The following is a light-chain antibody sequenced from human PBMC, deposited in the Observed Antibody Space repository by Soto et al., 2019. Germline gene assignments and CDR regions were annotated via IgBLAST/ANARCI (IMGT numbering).Light chain of an antibody. CDR3: QQYNDNWT. CDR2: KAS. J-gene: IGKJ1*01. Sequence: DIQMTQSPSTLSASVGDRVTITCRASQSISSWLAWYQQKPGTAPNLLIYKASTLQSGVPSMFSGRGSGTEFTLTISSLQPDDSATYYCQQYNDNWTFGQGTKVEIK. V-gene: IGKV1-5*03. CDR1: QSISSW.